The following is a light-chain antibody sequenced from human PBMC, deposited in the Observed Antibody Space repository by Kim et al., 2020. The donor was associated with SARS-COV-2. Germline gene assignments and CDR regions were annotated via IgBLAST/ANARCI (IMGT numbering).Light chain of an antibody. CDR1: QSVSSSY. V-gene: IGKV3-20*01. Sequence: EIVLTQSPGTLSLSPGERATLSCRASQSVSSSYLAWYQQKPGQAPRLLIYSTSSRATGIPDRFSGSGSGTDFTLTISRLEPEDFAVYYCQQYGCSPLTFGGGPKVDIK. J-gene: IGKJ4*01. CDR2: STS. CDR3: QQYGCSPLT.